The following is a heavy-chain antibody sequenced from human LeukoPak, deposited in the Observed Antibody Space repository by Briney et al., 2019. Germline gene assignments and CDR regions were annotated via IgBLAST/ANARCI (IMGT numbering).Heavy chain of an antibody. Sequence: GGSLRLSGAASGFTFSSYSMNWVRQAPGKGLEWVSSISSSSSYIYYADSVKGRFTISRDNAKNSLYLQMNSLRAEDTALYYCAKDIADYYGSGSSSNSYGMDVWGQGTTVTVSS. CDR2: ISSSSSYI. D-gene: IGHD3-10*01. CDR3: AKDIADYYGSGSSSNSYGMDV. V-gene: IGHV3-21*04. J-gene: IGHJ6*02. CDR1: GFTFSSYS.